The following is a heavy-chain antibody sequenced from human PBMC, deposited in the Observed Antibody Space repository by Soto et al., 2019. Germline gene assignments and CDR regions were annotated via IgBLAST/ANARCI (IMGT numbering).Heavy chain of an antibody. CDR2: IYYSGST. V-gene: IGHV4-39*01. CDR3: ASPKIAFYNWFDP. D-gene: IGHD3-3*02. CDR1: GVYESSSSYC. J-gene: IGHJ5*02. Sequence: SLTGAVRGVYESSSSYCSSRFRTPPGKGLEWIGSIYYSGSTYYNPSLKSRVTISVDTSKNQFSLKLSSVTAADTAVYYCASPKIAFYNWFDPWGQGTLVTVSS.